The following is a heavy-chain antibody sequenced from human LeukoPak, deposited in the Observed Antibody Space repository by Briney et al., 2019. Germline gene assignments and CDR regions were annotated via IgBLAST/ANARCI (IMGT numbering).Heavy chain of an antibody. CDR1: GGSISSGGYS. Sequence: SETLSLTCAVSGGSISSGGYSWSWIRQPPGTGLEWIGYIYYSGSTYYNPSLKSRVTISVDTSKNQFSLKLSSVTAADTAVYYCARDGLLWFGELVWGQGTLVTVSS. V-gene: IGHV4-30-4*07. CDR3: ARDGLLWFGELV. D-gene: IGHD3-10*01. J-gene: IGHJ4*02. CDR2: IYYSGST.